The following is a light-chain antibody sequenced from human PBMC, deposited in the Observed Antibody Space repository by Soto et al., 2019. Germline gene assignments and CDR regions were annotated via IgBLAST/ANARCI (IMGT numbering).Light chain of an antibody. CDR3: VSWDNSLSGRV. CDR2: SND. CDR1: SSNTGSNY. Sequence: QLVLTQPPSASGTPGQRVTISCCGSSSNTGSNYVYWYQQFPGTAPKLLIYSNDKRPSGVPDRFSGSKSGTSASLAISGLRSEDEADYYCVSWDNSLSGRVFGGGTKLTVL. V-gene: IGLV1-47*02. J-gene: IGLJ3*02.